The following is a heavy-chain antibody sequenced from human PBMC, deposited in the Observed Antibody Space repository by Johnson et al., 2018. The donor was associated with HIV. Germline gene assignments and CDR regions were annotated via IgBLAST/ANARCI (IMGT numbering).Heavy chain of an antibody. D-gene: IGHD6-19*01. J-gene: IGHJ3*02. CDR2: IRYDGTNK. V-gene: IGHV3-30*02. CDR1: GFMFSSYG. CDR3: AREQWPLSPDGLDI. Sequence: QVQLVESGGGVVQPGGSLRLSCEASGFMFSSYGIHWIRQAPGKGLEWVSFIRYDGTNKNYADYVKGRFTTSRDNSKNTLFLQMNSLRPEDTAVYYCAREQWPLSPDGLDIWGQGTMVTVSS.